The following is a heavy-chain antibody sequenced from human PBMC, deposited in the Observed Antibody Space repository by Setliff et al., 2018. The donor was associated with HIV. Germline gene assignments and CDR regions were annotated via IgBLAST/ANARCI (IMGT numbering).Heavy chain of an antibody. Sequence: ASVKVSCKVSGYTLSELSMHWVRQAPGKGLEWMGGFDPEDVETIYAQKFQGRVTMTGDTSTSTVYMDLSSLTSDDTAVYYCARGEGRDGYNLYYYYMDVWGKGTTVTVSS. J-gene: IGHJ6*03. CDR1: GYTLSELS. CDR3: ARGEGRDGYNLYYYYMDV. CDR2: FDPEDVET. V-gene: IGHV1-24*01. D-gene: IGHD2-21*01.